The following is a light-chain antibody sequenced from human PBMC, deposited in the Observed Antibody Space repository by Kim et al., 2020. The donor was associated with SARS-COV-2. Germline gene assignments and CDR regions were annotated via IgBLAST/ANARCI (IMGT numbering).Light chain of an antibody. CDR1: QDIRNH. CDR2: FAS. CDR3: QQVNSYPLT. J-gene: IGKJ4*01. Sequence: AIQLTQSPSSLSASVGDSVTITCRASQDIRNHVAWYQQKPGKAPNLLIFFASSLQSGIPSRFSGSRSGTDFTLTINSLQPEDFATYFCQQVNSYPLTFGGGTKVDIK. V-gene: IGKV1-13*02.